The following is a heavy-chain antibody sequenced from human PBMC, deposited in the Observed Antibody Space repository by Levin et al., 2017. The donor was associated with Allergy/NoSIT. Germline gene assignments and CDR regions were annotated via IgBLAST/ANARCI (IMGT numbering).Heavy chain of an antibody. CDR2: ISTSGYTT. CDR1: GFNFGDFY. V-gene: IGHV3-11*01. CDR3: ARDRGTSTVTTNFDQ. D-gene: IGHD4-17*01. Sequence: GESLKISCAASGFNFGDFYMSWIRQAPGKGLEWVSYISTSGYTTYYADSVKGRFTISRDNGNNSLYLQMNSLTAEDTAFYYCARDRGTSTVTTNFDQWGQGTLLTVSS. J-gene: IGHJ4*02.